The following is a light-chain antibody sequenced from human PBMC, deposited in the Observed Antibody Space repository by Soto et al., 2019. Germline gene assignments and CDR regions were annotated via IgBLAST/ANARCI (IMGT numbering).Light chain of an antibody. CDR3: QQYNSYSPWT. V-gene: IGKV1-5*03. Sequence: DIQMTQSPSTLSASVGDRVIITCRVSQSISSWLAWYQQKPGKAPKLLIYKASSLESGVPSRFSGSGSGTEFTLTISSLQPDDFATYYCQQYNSYSPWTFGQGTKVDIK. CDR1: QSISSW. J-gene: IGKJ1*01. CDR2: KAS.